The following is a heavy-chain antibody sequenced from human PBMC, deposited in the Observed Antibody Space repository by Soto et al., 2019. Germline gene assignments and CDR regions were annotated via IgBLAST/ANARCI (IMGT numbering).Heavy chain of an antibody. CDR3: SRDVGVAATNWFDP. J-gene: IGHJ5*02. CDR2: IYYSGST. D-gene: IGHD2-15*01. V-gene: IGHV4-59*01. Sequence: PSETLSLTCTVSGGSISSYYWSWIRQPPGKGLEWIGYIYYSGSTNYNPSLKSRVTISVDTSKNQFSLKLSSVTAADTAVYYCSRDVGVAATNWFDPWGQGTLVTGSS. CDR1: GGSISSYY.